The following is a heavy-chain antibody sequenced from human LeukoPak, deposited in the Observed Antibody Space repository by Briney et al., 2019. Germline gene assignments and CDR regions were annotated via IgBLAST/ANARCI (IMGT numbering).Heavy chain of an antibody. CDR3: ARGDSGSSYRLFYFDF. CDR2: IKRDGSEK. Sequence: GSLRLSCAASGLTFSNYWMDWVRQAPGKGLEWVANIKRDGSEKNYVDSVKGRFIISRDNAKNSLYLQMNSLRAEDTAVYYCARGDSGSSYRLFYFDFWGQGTLVTVSS. CDR1: GLTFSNYW. D-gene: IGHD1-26*01. J-gene: IGHJ4*02. V-gene: IGHV3-7*03.